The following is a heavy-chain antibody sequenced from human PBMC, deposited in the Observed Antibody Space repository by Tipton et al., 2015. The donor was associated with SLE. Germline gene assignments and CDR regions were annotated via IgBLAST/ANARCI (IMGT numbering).Heavy chain of an antibody. CDR2: IYYSESA. V-gene: IGHV4-59*01. Sequence: TLSLTCTVSGGSITSDYWSWIRQSPGKGLEWIGYIYYSESANYNPSLKRRVTISVDTSKNKFSLNLSSVTAADTAVYYCARDRDLTGTTDAFDIWGRGTKVTVSS. CDR1: GGSITSDY. CDR3: ARDRDLTGTTDAFDI. D-gene: IGHD1-1*01. J-gene: IGHJ3*02.